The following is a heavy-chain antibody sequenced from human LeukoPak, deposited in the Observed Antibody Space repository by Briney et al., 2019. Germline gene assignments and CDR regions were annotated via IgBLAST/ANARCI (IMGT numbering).Heavy chain of an antibody. CDR2: INPNSGGT. CDR3: AREGMLLWFGDTGNCYYMDV. Sequence: ASVKVSCKASGYTFTGYYMHWVRQAPGQGLEWMGWINPNSGGTNYAQKFQGRVTMTRDTSISTAYMELSRLRSDDTAVYYCAREGMLLWFGDTGNCYYMDVWGKGTTVTVSS. D-gene: IGHD3-10*01. V-gene: IGHV1-2*02. CDR1: GYTFTGYY. J-gene: IGHJ6*03.